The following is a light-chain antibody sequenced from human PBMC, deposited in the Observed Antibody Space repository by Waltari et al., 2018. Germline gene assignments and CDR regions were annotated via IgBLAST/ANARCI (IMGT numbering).Light chain of an antibody. CDR1: SSNIGAGCD. CDR2: GDN. V-gene: IGLV1-40*01. CDR3: QSYDSSVSGWV. J-gene: IGLJ3*02. Sequence: QSVLTQPPSASGAPGPRVAIPCAGSSSNIGAGCDLNGYQQVPGTAPKLLIYGDNNRPSGVPDRMSGSKSGTSGSLAISGLQAEDEADYYCQSYDSSVSGWVFGGGTKLTVL.